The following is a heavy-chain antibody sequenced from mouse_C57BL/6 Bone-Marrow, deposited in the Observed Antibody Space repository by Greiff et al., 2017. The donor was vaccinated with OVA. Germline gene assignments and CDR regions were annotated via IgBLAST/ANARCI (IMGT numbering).Heavy chain of an antibody. CDR2: IWSGGST. D-gene: IGHD4-1*01. CDR3: AQGNWEGFAY. J-gene: IGHJ3*01. Sequence: VQLQQSGPGLVQPSQSLSITCTVSGFSLTSYGVHWVRQSPGKGLEWLGVIWSGGSTDYNAAFISRLSISKDNSKSQVFFKMNRLQADDTAIYYCAQGNWEGFAYWGQGTLVTVSA. CDR1: GFSLTSYG. V-gene: IGHV2-2*01.